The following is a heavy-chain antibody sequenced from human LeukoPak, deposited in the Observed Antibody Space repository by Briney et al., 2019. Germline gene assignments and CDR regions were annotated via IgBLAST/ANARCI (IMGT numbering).Heavy chain of an antibody. D-gene: IGHD1/OR15-1a*01. CDR3: ANRKQYYYYYYGMDV. V-gene: IGHV4-34*01. J-gene: IGHJ6*02. Sequence: SETLSLTCAVYGGSFSGYYWSWIRQPPGKGLEWIGEINHSGSTNYNPSLMSRVTISVDTSKNQFSLKLSSVTAADTAVYYCANRKQYYYYYYGMDVWGQGTTVTVSS. CDR2: INHSGST. CDR1: GGSFSGYY.